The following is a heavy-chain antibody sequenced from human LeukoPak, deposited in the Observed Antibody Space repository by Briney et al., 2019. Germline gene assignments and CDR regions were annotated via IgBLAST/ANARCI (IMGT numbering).Heavy chain of an antibody. CDR1: GGSISSGSYY. Sequence: SQTLSLTCTVSGGSISSGSYYWSWIRQPAWKGLEWIGRIYTSGSTNYNPSLKSRVTISVDTSKNQFSLKLSSVTAADTAVYYCARERSHNDFWSGYSTGAFDIWGQGTMVTVSS. CDR2: IYTSGST. J-gene: IGHJ3*02. D-gene: IGHD3-3*01. V-gene: IGHV4-61*02. CDR3: ARERSHNDFWSGYSTGAFDI.